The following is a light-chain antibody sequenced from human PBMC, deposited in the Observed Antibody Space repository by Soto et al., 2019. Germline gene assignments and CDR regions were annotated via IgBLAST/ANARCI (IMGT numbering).Light chain of an antibody. V-gene: IGKV4-1*01. J-gene: IGKJ2*01. CDR2: WAS. Sequence: DIVMTQSPDSLAVSLGGTATINCKSSQSVLSNSNNKNYLVWYQQKPGQPPKLLIYWASTRESGVPDRFSGSGSGTDFTLTISSLQAEDVAVYFCEQHYSAPYTFGQGTKVEIK. CDR1: QSVLSNSNNKNY. CDR3: EQHYSAPYT.